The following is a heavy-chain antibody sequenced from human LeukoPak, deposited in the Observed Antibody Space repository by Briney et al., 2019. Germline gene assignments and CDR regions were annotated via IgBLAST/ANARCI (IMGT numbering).Heavy chain of an antibody. CDR3: ASNSIFGVVIIGWFDP. J-gene: IGHJ5*02. CDR1: GYTFTGYY. CDR2: INPNSGGT. V-gene: IGHV1-2*02. Sequence: ASVKVSCKASGYTFTGYYMHWVRQAPGQGLEWMGWINPNSGGTNYAQKFQGRVTMTRDTSISTAYMELSRLRSDDTAVYYCASNSIFGVVIIGWFDPWGQGTPVTVSS. D-gene: IGHD3-3*01.